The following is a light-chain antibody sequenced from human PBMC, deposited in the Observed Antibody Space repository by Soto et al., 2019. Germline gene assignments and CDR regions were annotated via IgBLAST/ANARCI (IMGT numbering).Light chain of an antibody. V-gene: IGKV3-20*01. Sequence: GLSLSAVAVSLSPGERATLSCRASQSVRSGRLAWYQQKPGQAPRLVIFDASNRASGIPVRFSGSGSGTDFTLTITRLEPEDFAMYYCQEYADSPPIPFGLRTRLAVK. CDR1: QSVRSGR. CDR2: DAS. CDR3: QEYADSPPIP. J-gene: IGKJ5*01.